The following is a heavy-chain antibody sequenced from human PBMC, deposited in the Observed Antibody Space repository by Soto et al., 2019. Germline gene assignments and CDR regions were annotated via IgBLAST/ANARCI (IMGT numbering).Heavy chain of an antibody. D-gene: IGHD5-18*01. CDR2: IKQDGSEK. CDR1: GFTFSSYW. V-gene: IGHV3-7*05. CDR3: ARDRGRGYSYGFGY. J-gene: IGHJ4*02. Sequence: ESGGGLVQPGGSLRLSCAASGFTFSSYWMSWFRQAPGKGLEWVANIKQDGSEKYYVDSVKGRFTISRDNAKNSLYLQMNSLRAEDTAVYYCARDRGRGYSYGFGYWGQGTLVTVSS.